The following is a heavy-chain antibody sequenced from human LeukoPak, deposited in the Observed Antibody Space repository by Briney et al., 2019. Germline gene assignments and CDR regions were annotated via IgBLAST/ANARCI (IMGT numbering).Heavy chain of an antibody. J-gene: IGHJ4*02. Sequence: SETLSLTCTVSGGSISTYYWSWIQQPPGKGLEWIGYIYNSGSTNYNPSLKSRVTISVDTSKNQFSLKLSSVTAADTAVYYCARENSNSWYLDYWGQGTLVTVSS. D-gene: IGHD6-13*01. CDR2: IYNSGST. CDR1: GGSISTYY. V-gene: IGHV4-59*01. CDR3: ARENSNSWYLDY.